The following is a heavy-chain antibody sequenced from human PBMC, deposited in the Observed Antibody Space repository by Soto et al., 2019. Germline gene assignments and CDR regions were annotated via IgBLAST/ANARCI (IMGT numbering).Heavy chain of an antibody. V-gene: IGHV3-11*01. D-gene: IGHD6-19*01. J-gene: IGHJ3*02. CDR1: GFTFSDYY. CDR2: ISSSGSSI. Sequence: QVQLVESGGGLVKPGGSLRLSCAASGFTFSDYYMSWIRQAPGKGLEWLSYISSSGSSIYYADSVKGRFTISRDNAKNSLYLQMNSLRAEDTAVYYCARWYSSVWQDAFDIWGQGTMVTVSS. CDR3: ARWYSSVWQDAFDI.